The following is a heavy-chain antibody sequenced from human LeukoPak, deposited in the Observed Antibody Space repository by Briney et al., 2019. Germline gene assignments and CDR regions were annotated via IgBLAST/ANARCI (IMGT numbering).Heavy chain of an antibody. CDR2: IYYSGST. J-gene: IGHJ5*02. CDR3: ARYGDTRFDP. CDR1: GDSISSYY. V-gene: IGHV4-59*01. D-gene: IGHD4-17*01. Sequence: SETLSLTCIVSGDSISSYYWSWIRQPPGKGLECIGYIYYSGSTNYNPSLKSRVTISVDTSKNQFSLKLSSVTAADTAVYYCARYGDTRFDPWGQGTLVTVSS.